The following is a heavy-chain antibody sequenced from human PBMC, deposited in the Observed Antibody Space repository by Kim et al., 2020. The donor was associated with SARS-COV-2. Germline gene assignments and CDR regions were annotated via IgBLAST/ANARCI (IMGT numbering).Heavy chain of an antibody. CDR1: GGSISSYY. J-gene: IGHJ4*02. CDR2: IYYSGST. D-gene: IGHD6-19*01. Sequence: SETLSLTCTVSGGSISSYYWSWIRQPPGKGLEWIGYIYYSGSTNYNPSLKSRVTISVDTSKNQFSLKLSSVTAADTAVYYCARAWEGGSGWYNPDYWGQGTLVTVSS. CDR3: ARAWEGGSGWYNPDY. V-gene: IGHV4-59*13.